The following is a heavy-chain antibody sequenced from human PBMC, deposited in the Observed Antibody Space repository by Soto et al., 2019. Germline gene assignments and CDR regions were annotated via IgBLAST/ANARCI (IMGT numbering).Heavy chain of an antibody. V-gene: IGHV3-23*01. CDR1: GFTFSSYA. CDR3: AKDPGFLYYYGSRDWFDP. Sequence: GGSLRLSCAASGFTFSSYAMSWVRQAPGKGLEWVSAISGSGGSTYYADSVKGRFTISRDNSKNTLYLQMNSLRAGDTAVYYCAKDPGFLYYYGSRDWFDPWGQGTLVTVSS. D-gene: IGHD3-10*01. J-gene: IGHJ5*02. CDR2: ISGSGGST.